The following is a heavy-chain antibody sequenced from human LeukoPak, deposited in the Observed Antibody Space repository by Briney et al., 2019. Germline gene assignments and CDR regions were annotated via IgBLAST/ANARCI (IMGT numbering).Heavy chain of an antibody. J-gene: IGHJ5*02. CDR2: ISGSGGST. Sequence: QTGGSLRLSCAASGFTFSSYAMSWVRQAPGKGLEWVSAISGSGGSTYYADSEKGRFTISRDNSENTLYLQMNSLRVEDTALYYCTKDYGLTGTGGSWLDPWGQGTLVTVSS. V-gene: IGHV3-23*01. CDR3: TKDYGLTGTGGSWLDP. CDR1: GFTFSSYA. D-gene: IGHD1-1*01.